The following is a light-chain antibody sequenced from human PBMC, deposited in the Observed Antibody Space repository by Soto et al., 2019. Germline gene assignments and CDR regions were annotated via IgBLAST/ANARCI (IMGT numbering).Light chain of an antibody. CDR1: QSVSSY. CDR3: QQYNYWSPLT. J-gene: IGKJ4*01. Sequence: EIVMTQSPDSLSVSLGERATLSCRASQSVSSYLAGYQQKPGQAPRLLIYGASTRATGVPARFSGSGSGTEFTVTIGSLQSEDFAVYYCQQYNYWSPLTFGGGTKVAIK. CDR2: GAS. V-gene: IGKV3-15*01.